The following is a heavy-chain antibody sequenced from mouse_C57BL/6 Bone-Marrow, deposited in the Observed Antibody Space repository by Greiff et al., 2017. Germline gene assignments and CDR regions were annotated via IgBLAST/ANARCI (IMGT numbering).Heavy chain of an antibody. CDR2: IDPSDSDT. Sequence: VQLQQPGAELVMPGASVKLSCKASGYTFTSSWMHWVKQRPGQGLEWIGEIDPSDSDTNYNQKFKGKSTLTADKSSSTAYMQLSSLTSEDSAVYYCARPAYYSNFYAMDYWGQGTSVTVSS. CDR3: ARPAYYSNFYAMDY. V-gene: IGHV1-69*01. J-gene: IGHJ4*01. CDR1: GYTFTSSW. D-gene: IGHD2-5*01.